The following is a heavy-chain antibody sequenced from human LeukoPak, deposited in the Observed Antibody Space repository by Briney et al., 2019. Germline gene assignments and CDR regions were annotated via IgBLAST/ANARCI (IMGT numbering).Heavy chain of an antibody. J-gene: IGHJ5*02. CDR1: GGSISSGTYY. CDR3: ARTISSLNWFDP. CDR2: IYFNENT. V-gene: IGHV4-39*01. D-gene: IGHD6-13*01. Sequence: PSETLSLTCTVSGGSISSGTYYWGWVRQPPGKGLEWIGTIYFNENTYYNPSLKSRVTISVGTSKTQFSLRMTSVTAADTAVYYCARTISSLNWFDPWGQGTLVTVSS.